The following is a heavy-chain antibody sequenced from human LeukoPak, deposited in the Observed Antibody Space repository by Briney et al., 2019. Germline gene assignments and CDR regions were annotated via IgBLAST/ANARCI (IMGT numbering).Heavy chain of an antibody. V-gene: IGHV4-59*01. J-gene: IGHJ4*02. Sequence: SETLSLTCTVSGGSISSYYWSWIRQPPGKGLEWIGYIYCSGSTNYNPSLKSRVTISVDTSKNQFSLKLSSVTAADTAVYYCARALDYFDYWGQGTLVTVSS. CDR1: GGSISSYY. CDR3: ARALDYFDY. CDR2: IYCSGST.